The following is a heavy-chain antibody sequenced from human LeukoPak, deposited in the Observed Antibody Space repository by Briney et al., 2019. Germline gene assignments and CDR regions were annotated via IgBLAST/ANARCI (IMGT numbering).Heavy chain of an antibody. V-gene: IGHV4/OR15-8*01. D-gene: IGHD5-18*01. CDR1: NDSITSSNW. CDR3: ARERGYSYGSFDP. Sequence: SETLSLTCFVSNDSITSSNWWSWVRQPPGKGLEWIGEIYYTGSTNYNPSLKSRVTMSVDKSKNQFSLKLSSVTAADTAVYYCARERGYSYGSFDPWGQGTLVTVSS. CDR2: IYYTGST. J-gene: IGHJ5*02.